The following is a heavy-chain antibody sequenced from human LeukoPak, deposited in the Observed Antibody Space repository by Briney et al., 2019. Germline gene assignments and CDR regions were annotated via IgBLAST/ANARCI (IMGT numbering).Heavy chain of an antibody. CDR2: IVVGSGNT. J-gene: IGHJ3*02. D-gene: IGHD6-13*01. CDR1: GFTFTSSA. CDR3: AAGSSSWLHAFDI. V-gene: IGHV1-58*02. Sequence: GTSVKVSCKASGFTFTSSAMQWVRQARGQRLEWIGWIVVGSGNTNYAQKFQERVTITRDMSTSTAYMELSSLRSEDTAVYYCAAGSSSWLHAFDIWGQGTMVTVSS.